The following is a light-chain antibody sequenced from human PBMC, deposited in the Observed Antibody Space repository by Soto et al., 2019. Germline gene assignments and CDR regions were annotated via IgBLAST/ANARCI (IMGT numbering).Light chain of an antibody. Sequence: QSALTQPASVSGSPGQSITISCTGTSSDVGGYNYVSWYQQHPGKAPKLMIYDVSNRPSGVSNRFSGSKSGNTAALTISGLPAAHEADSYCSSYTRSSSVVFGGGTKLAVL. V-gene: IGLV2-14*01. CDR3: SSYTRSSSVV. CDR2: DVS. CDR1: SSDVGGYNY. J-gene: IGLJ2*01.